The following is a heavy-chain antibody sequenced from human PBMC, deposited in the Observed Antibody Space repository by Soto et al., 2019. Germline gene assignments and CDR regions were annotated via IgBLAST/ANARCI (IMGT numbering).Heavy chain of an antibody. V-gene: IGHV3-23*01. CDR2: ISGRGDTT. Sequence: GESLKISCAASGFTFSSYAMTWVRQAPGKGLEWVSDISGRGDTTYYADPVKGRFTISRDNSKNTLYLQMNSLRAEDTALYYCAKDFRREKLLAYYFGSWGQGTMVTVSS. D-gene: IGHD3-16*01. J-gene: IGHJ4*02. CDR1: GFTFSSYA. CDR3: AKDFRREKLLAYYFGS.